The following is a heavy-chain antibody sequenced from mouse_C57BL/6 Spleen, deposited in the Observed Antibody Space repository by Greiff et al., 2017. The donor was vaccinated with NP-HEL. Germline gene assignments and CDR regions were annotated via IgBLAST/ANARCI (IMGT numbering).Heavy chain of an antibody. Sequence: QVQLQQPGAELVKPGASVKLSCKASGYTFTSYWMHWVKQRPGQGLEWIGMIHPNSGSTNYNEKFKSKATLTVDKSSSTAYMQLSSLTSEDSAVYYCAQEAGDWYFDVWGTGTTVTVSS. CDR1: GYTFTSYW. CDR2: IHPNSGST. V-gene: IGHV1-64*01. CDR3: AQEAGDWYFDV. J-gene: IGHJ1*03.